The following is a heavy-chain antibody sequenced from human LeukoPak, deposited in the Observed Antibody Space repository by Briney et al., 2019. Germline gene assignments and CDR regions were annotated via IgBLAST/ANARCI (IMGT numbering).Heavy chain of an antibody. CDR3: ATTPLLRSRNWFDP. CDR2: INPNSGGT. Sequence: GAPVTVSCEASGYTFTGYYMHWVRQAPGQGLEWMGWINPNSGGTNYAQKFQGRATMTRDTSISTAYMELSRLRSDDTAVYYCATTPLLRSRNWFDPWGQGTLVTVSS. D-gene: IGHD3-10*02. J-gene: IGHJ5*02. CDR1: GYTFTGYY. V-gene: IGHV1-2*02.